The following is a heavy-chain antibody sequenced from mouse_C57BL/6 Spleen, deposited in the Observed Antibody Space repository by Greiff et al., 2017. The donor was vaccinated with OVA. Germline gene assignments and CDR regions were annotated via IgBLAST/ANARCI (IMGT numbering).Heavy chain of an antibody. D-gene: IGHD1-2*01. J-gene: IGHJ2*01. V-gene: IGHV5-17*01. CDR1: GFTFSDYG. Sequence: DVQLQESGGGLVKPGGSLKLSCAASGFTFSDYGMHWVRQAPEKGLEWVAYISSGSSTIYYADTVKGRFTISRDNAKNTLFLHMTSLRSEDTAMYYCASEIPTAFDYWGQGTTLTVSS. CDR2: ISSGSSTI. CDR3: ASEIPTAFDY.